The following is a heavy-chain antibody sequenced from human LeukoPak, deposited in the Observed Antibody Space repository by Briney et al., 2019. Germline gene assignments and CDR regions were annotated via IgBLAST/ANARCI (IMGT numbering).Heavy chain of an antibody. CDR2: VYYTGSA. V-gene: IGHV4-39*01. D-gene: IGHD2-21*01. J-gene: IGHJ5*02. CDR3: ARSNSLPVGWFDP. Sequence: SETLSLTCSVSGGSMSRSSDYWAWIRQPPGKGLEWIGSVYYTGSANYNPSFRSRVTVSIDTSKNQFSLKVTSVTAADTAIYYCARSNSLPVGWFDPWGQGILVTVSS. CDR1: GGSMSRSSDY.